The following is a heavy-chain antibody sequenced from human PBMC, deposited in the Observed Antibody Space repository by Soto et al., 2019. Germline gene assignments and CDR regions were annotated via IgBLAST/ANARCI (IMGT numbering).Heavy chain of an antibody. Sequence: GGSLRLSCAASGFTVSTYEMHWVRQAPGKGLEWTSYIGRSGGVTHYADSVKGRFTISRDNAKNSVHLQMNSLRAEDTAVYYCAGHFPWDLFDYWGQGTLVTVSS. CDR2: IGRSGGVT. D-gene: IGHD1-26*01. CDR1: GFTVSTYE. V-gene: IGHV3-48*03. CDR3: AGHFPWDLFDY. J-gene: IGHJ4*02.